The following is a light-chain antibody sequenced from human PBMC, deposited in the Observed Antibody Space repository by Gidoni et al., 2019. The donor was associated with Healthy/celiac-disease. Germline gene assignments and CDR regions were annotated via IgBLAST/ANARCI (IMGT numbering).Light chain of an antibody. CDR1: QSISSY. V-gene: IGKV1-39*01. J-gene: IGKJ5*01. CDR2: AAT. Sequence: DIQMTQSPSSLSASVGDRVTITCRASQSISSYLNWYQQKPGKAPKLLIYAATSLQSGVTTRFSGSGYGKDFTLKIRSLQHEDFATYYCQQSYSNPITFGQGTRLEIK. CDR3: QQSYSNPIT.